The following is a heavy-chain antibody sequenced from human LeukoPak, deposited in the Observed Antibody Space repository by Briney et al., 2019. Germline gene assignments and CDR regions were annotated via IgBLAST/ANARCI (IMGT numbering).Heavy chain of an antibody. CDR1: GGSISSGNYW. CDR2: IYYSGST. J-gene: IGHJ4*02. V-gene: IGHV4-31*03. D-gene: IGHD2-2*02. Sequence: PSQTLSLTCTVPGGSISSGNYWWSWIRQHPGKGLEWIGYIYYSGSTLYNPSLQSRASISVDTSKNQFSLRLNSVTAADTAVYYCAISDGYCSSTTCYNPFDYWGQGTLVTVSS. CDR3: AISDGYCSSTTCYNPFDY.